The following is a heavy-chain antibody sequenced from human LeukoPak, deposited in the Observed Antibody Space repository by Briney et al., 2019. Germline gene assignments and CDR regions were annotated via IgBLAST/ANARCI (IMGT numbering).Heavy chain of an antibody. J-gene: IGHJ4*02. CDR3: AKDSKDNGDYNYFDF. CDR2: VWHDGSKT. Sequence: PGRSLKLSCAASGFTFSGCHIHWVRRAPGKGLEWVTLVWHDGSKTYYADSVKGRFTVSRDNSKNTLFLQMNSLRAEDTGVYYCAKDSKDNGDYNYFDFWGQGTLVIVSS. V-gene: IGHV3-33*06. D-gene: IGHD4-17*01. CDR1: GFTFSGCH.